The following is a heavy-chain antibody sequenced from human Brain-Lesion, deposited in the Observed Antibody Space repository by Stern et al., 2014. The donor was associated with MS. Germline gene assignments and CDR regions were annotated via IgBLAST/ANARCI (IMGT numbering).Heavy chain of an antibody. Sequence: QVQLVQSGPGLVKPSQTLSLTCTVSGGSVGSGSYDWSWIRQPAGKGLEWIGRIYTTGSTYYNPSLKSRVSISIATSKTQFSLKLPSVTAADTAVYYCARDKEDTNMAFRYFDNWGQGTLVTVS. CDR2: IYTTGST. CDR3: ARDKEDTNMAFRYFDN. V-gene: IGHV4-61*02. J-gene: IGHJ4*02. CDR1: GGSVGSGSYD. D-gene: IGHD5-18*01.